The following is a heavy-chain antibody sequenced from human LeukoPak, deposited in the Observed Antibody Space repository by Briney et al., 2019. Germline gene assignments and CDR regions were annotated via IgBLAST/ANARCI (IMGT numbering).Heavy chain of an antibody. Sequence: GGSLRLSCAASGFTFSSYAMSWLRQAPGNGLGWVSAVSGSGGSTYYADSVKGRFTISRDNSKNTLYLQMNSLRAEDTAVYYCAKDQGYSSSSVAFDIWGQGTMVTVSS. CDR1: GFTFSSYA. CDR2: VSGSGGST. CDR3: AKDQGYSSSSVAFDI. D-gene: IGHD6-6*01. J-gene: IGHJ3*02. V-gene: IGHV3-23*01.